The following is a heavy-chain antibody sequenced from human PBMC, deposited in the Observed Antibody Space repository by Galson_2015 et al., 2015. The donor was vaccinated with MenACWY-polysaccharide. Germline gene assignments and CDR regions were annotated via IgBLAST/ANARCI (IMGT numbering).Heavy chain of an antibody. D-gene: IGHD1-26*01. J-gene: IGHJ4*02. V-gene: IGHV4-38-2*01. Sequence: SETLSLTCAVSDYSIRSGYFWGWIRQPPGKGLEWIASIFHSGTTYYNPSLKSRVTISVDTSKNQFSLKLSSVTAADTAVYYCARVEKYSGSFYILYWGQGPLVTVSP. CDR2: IFHSGTT. CDR3: ARVEKYSGSFYILY. CDR1: DYSIRSGYF.